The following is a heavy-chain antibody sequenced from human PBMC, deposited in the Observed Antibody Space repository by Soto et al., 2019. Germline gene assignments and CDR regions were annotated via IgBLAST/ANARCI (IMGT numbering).Heavy chain of an antibody. V-gene: IGHV2-26*01. Sequence: QVTLKESGPVLVKPTETLTLRCTVSGLSITDSEMGVSWIRQPPGQPLEWLAHIDSSGEKSYRTFLKSRLAICKETSKSQIVLTMTNMDPADTATYYCARRHLAVAVSPWFDPWGQGIPVTVSS. CDR1: GLSITDSEMG. J-gene: IGHJ5*02. D-gene: IGHD6-19*01. CDR2: IDSSGEK. CDR3: ARRHLAVAVSPWFDP.